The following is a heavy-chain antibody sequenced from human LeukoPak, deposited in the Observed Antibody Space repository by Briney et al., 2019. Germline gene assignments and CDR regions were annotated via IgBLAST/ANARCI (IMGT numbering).Heavy chain of an antibody. CDR2: INAGNGNT. D-gene: IGHD6-13*01. Sequence: ASVKVSCKASGYTFTCYYMHWVRQAPGQGLEWMGWINAGNGNTKYSQKFQGRVTITRDTSASTAYMELSSLRSEDTAVYYCARAWRSGYSSSWYYYYGMDVWGQGTTVTVSS. J-gene: IGHJ6*02. V-gene: IGHV1-3*01. CDR1: GYTFTCYY. CDR3: ARAWRSGYSSSWYYYYGMDV.